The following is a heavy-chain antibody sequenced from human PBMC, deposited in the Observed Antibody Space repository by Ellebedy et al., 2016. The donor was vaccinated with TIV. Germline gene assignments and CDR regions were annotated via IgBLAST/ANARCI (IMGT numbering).Heavy chain of an antibody. CDR1: GFTFSSYS. CDR3: ARAPIFGNAFDI. D-gene: IGHD3-3*01. CDR2: ISSSSSYI. Sequence: GESLKISXAASGFTFSSYSMNWVRQAPGKGLEWVSSISSSSSYIYYADSVKGRFTISRDNAKNSLYLQMNSLRAGDTAVYYCARAPIFGNAFDIWGQGTMVTVSS. V-gene: IGHV3-21*01. J-gene: IGHJ3*02.